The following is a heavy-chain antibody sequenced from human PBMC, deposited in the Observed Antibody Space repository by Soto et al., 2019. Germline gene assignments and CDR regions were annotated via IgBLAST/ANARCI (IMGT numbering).Heavy chain of an antibody. CDR1: GFTFSSYA. Sequence: QVQLVESGGGVVQPGRSLRLSCAASGFTFSSYAMHWVRQAPGKGLEWVAVISYDGSNKYYADSVKGRFTISRDNSKNTLYLQMNSLRAEDTAVYYCARVEQQLANWGQGTLVTVSS. CDR3: ARVEQQLAN. J-gene: IGHJ4*02. CDR2: ISYDGSNK. V-gene: IGHV3-30-3*01. D-gene: IGHD6-13*01.